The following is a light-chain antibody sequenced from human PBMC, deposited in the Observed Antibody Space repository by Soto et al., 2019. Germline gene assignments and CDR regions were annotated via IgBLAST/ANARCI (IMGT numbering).Light chain of an antibody. Sequence: QSALTQPASVSGSPGQSITISCTGTSSDVGGYNYVSWYQQHPGKAPKLMIYDVSNRPSGVSNRFSGSKSGNTASLTISGLXAXXXXXXXXSSYTSSSTLLYVFGTGTKVTVL. CDR3: SSYTSSSTLLYV. J-gene: IGLJ1*01. CDR1: SSDVGGYNY. CDR2: DVS. V-gene: IGLV2-14*01.